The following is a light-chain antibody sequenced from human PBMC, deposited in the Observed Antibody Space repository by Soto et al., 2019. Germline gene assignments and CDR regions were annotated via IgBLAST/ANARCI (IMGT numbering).Light chain of an antibody. V-gene: IGKV1-5*03. CDR1: ENIGAW. CDR3: QQYKSFSLN. J-gene: IGKJ4*01. CDR2: KAS. Sequence: IQMTQSPSTLSASVGDRVTITCRSSENIGAWLAWYQQKPGKAPKLLIYKASSLESGVPSRFSGGGSGTEFTLTISSLQPDDFATYYCQQYKSFSLNFGGGTKVDIK.